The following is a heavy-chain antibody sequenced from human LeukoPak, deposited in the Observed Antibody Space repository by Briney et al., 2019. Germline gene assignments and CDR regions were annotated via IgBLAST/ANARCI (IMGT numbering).Heavy chain of an antibody. J-gene: IGHJ3*01. Sequence: PGGSLRLSCAASGFTVSSYGMTWVRQAPGKGLEWVSAFSATDGSAQYAESVKGRFTISRDNSKNSLYQQMNSLRDEDTAVYYCAKARIASAGTGAFGVWGQGTMVTVSS. V-gene: IGHV3-23*01. D-gene: IGHD6-13*01. CDR3: AKARIASAGTGAFGV. CDR2: FSATDGSA. CDR1: GFTVSSYG.